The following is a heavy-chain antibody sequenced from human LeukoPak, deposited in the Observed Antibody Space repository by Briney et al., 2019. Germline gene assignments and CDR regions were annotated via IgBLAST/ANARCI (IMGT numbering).Heavy chain of an antibody. Sequence: SGGSLRLSCAAPGFTFSDFYMNWIRQAPGKGLEWVSSISGSSRTISYADSVKGRFTTSRDNAKNSLFLQLNSLRAEDTAVYYCARAGQSDYWGQGTLVTVSS. V-gene: IGHV3-11*01. CDR1: GFTFSDFY. J-gene: IGHJ4*02. CDR3: ARAGQSDY. CDR2: ISGSSRTI.